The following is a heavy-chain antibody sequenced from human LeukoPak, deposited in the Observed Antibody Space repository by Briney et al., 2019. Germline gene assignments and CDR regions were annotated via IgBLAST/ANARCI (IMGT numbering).Heavy chain of an antibody. CDR3: AKGDRGYSYGCSLDY. CDR2: IRYDGSNK. Sequence: GGSMRLSCAASGFTFSSYGMHWVRQAPGKGLEWVAFIRYDGSNKYYADSVKGRFTISRDNSKNTLYLQMNSLRAEDTAVYYCAKGDRGYSYGCSLDYWGQGTLVTVSS. J-gene: IGHJ4*02. V-gene: IGHV3-30*02. CDR1: GFTFSSYG. D-gene: IGHD5-18*01.